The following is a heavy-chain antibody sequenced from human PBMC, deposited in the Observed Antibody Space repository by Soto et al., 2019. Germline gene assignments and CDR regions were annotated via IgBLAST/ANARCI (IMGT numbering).Heavy chain of an antibody. D-gene: IGHD3-16*01. Sequence: PRGSLRLSCAASGFTFSSYSMNWVRQAPGKGLEWVSSISSSSSYIYYADSVKGRFTISRDNAKNSLYLQMNSLRAEDTAVYYCAIIMITFGGPTFFDYWGQGTLVTVSS. V-gene: IGHV3-21*01. CDR3: AIIMITFGGPTFFDY. CDR1: GFTFSSYS. J-gene: IGHJ4*02. CDR2: ISSSSSYI.